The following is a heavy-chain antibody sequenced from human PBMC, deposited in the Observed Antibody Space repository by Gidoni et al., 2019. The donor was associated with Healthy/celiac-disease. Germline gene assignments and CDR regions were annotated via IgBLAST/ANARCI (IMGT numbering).Heavy chain of an antibody. J-gene: IGHJ5*02. Sequence: QVQLQQWGAGLLKPSETLSLTCAVYGGSFSGYYWSWIRQPPGKGLEWIGEINHSGSTNYNPSLKSRVTISVDTSKNQFSLKLSSVTAADTAVYYCARGPAAAGTKGWFDPWGQGTLVTVSS. CDR3: ARGPAAAGTKGWFDP. V-gene: IGHV4-34*01. D-gene: IGHD6-13*01. CDR2: INHSGST. CDR1: GGSFSGYY.